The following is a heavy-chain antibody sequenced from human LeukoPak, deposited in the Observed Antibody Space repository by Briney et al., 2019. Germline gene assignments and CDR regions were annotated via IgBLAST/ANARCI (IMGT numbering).Heavy chain of an antibody. CDR3: ARDNSVRDEAWWFNP. CDR2: ISGYNGNT. CDR1: GYIFTNFG. D-gene: IGHD5-24*01. V-gene: IGHV1-18*01. J-gene: IGHJ5*02. Sequence: ASVKVSCKASGYIFTNFGISWVRQARGQGLEWMGWISGYNGNTKYVQKFQGRVTMTTDTSTSTAYMELRSLRSEDTAVYYCARDNSVRDEAWWFNPWGQGTLVTVSS.